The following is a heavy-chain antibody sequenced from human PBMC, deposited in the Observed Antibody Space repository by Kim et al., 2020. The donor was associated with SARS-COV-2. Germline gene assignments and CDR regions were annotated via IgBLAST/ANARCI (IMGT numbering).Heavy chain of an antibody. D-gene: IGHD3-22*01. V-gene: IGHV3-7*03. J-gene: IGHJ4*02. CDR1: GFTFSSYW. CDR2: IKQDGSEK. Sequence: GGSLRLSCAASGFTFSSYWMSWVRQAPGKGLEWVANIKQDGSEKYYVDSVKGRFTISRDNAKNSLYLQMNSLRAEDTAVYYCARYYYDSSGSPFDYWGQGTLVTVSS. CDR3: ARYYYDSSGSPFDY.